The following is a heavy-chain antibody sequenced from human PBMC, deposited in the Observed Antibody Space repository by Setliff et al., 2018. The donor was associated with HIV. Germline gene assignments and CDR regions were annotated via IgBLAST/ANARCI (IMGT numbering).Heavy chain of an antibody. CDR3: ASARFLEWLSSYYFDY. Sequence: SETLSLTCTVSGGSISSSPYYWGWIRQPPGKGLEWIGSIYYSGSTYYNPSLKSRVTISVDTSKNQFSLKLSSVTAADTAVYYCASARFLEWLSSYYFDYWGQGTLVTVSS. V-gene: IGHV4-39*07. J-gene: IGHJ4*02. CDR2: IYYSGST. D-gene: IGHD3-3*01. CDR1: GGSISSSPYY.